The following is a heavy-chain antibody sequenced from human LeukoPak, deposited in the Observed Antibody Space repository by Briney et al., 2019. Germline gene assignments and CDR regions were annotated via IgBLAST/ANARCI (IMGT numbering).Heavy chain of an antibody. CDR2: MNPNSGNT. CDR1: GYTFTSYD. CDR3: ARGAPQEYCSGGSCPYFDY. V-gene: IGHV1-8*01. J-gene: IGHJ4*02. Sequence: ASVKVSCKASGYTFTSYDFNWVRQATGQGLEWMGWMNPNSGNTGYAKKFQGRVTMTRNTSISTAYMEVSSLRSEDTAVYYCARGAPQEYCSGGSCPYFDYWGQGTLVTVSS. D-gene: IGHD2-15*01.